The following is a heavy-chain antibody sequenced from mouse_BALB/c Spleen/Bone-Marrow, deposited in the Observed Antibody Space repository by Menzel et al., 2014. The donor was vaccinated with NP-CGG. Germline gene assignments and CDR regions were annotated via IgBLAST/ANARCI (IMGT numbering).Heavy chain of an antibody. D-gene: IGHD1-2*01. CDR1: GFSLTSYG. CDR3: ARVFTTATWGFAY. CDR2: IWAGGST. J-gene: IGHJ3*01. Sequence: QVQLKESGPGLVAPSQSLSITCTVSGFSLTSYGVHWVRQPPGKGLEWLGAIWAGGSTNYNSALMSRLSNTKDNSKSQVFLEMDSLQTDDTAMYYCARVFTTATWGFAYWGQGTLVTVSA. V-gene: IGHV2-9*02.